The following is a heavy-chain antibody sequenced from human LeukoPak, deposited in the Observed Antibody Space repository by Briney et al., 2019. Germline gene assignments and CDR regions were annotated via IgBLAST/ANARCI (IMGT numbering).Heavy chain of an antibody. CDR1: GFTFRNYG. D-gene: IGHD2-15*01. J-gene: IGHJ4*02. CDR3: ARDRGWPAVHFDL. CDR2: IWYDGSNK. Sequence: GRSLRLSCAASGFTFRNYGMHWVRQAPGKGLEWVAVIWYDGSNKYYVDSVKGRFTVSRDNSKNMPYLQMNSLGAEDTALYYCARDRGWPAVHFDLWGQGTLVTVSS. V-gene: IGHV3-33*01.